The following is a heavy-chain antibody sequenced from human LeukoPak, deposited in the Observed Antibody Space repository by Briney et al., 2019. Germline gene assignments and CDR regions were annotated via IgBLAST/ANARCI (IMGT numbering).Heavy chain of an antibody. Sequence: ASVKVSCKASGYTFTSYDIKWVRQATGQGLEWMGWMNPSSGNTGYAQKFQGRVTMTRNTSISTAYMELSSLRSEDTAVYYCALGQGIFYYYGMDVWGQGTTVTVSS. D-gene: IGHD2-15*01. CDR2: MNPSSGNT. J-gene: IGHJ6*02. CDR3: ALGQGIFYYYGMDV. V-gene: IGHV1-8*01. CDR1: GYTFTSYD.